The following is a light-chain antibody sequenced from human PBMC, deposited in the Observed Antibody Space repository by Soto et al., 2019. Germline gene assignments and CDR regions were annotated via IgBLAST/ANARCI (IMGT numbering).Light chain of an antibody. CDR3: QKYGSSPGT. CDR1: QSVSSSY. CDR2: GAS. V-gene: IGKV3-20*01. Sequence: EIVLTQSPGTLSLSPGERATLSCTASQSVSSSYLAWYQQKPGQAPRLLIYGASSRATGIPDRFSGSGSGTDCTLTISRLEPEDFAVYYCQKYGSSPGTFGQGTKVEIK. J-gene: IGKJ1*01.